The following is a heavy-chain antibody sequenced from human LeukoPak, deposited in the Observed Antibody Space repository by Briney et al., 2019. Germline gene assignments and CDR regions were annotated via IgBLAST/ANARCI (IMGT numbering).Heavy chain of an antibody. CDR3: ARDPLVGDTYAFDI. CDR2: IYYSGST. Sequence: SETLSLTCTVSGGSISSSSYYWGWIRQPPGKGLGWIGNIYYSGSTNYNPSLKSRVTISVDTSKNQFSLKLSSVTAADTAVYYCARDPLVGDTYAFDIWGQGTMVTVSS. D-gene: IGHD1-26*01. J-gene: IGHJ3*02. V-gene: IGHV4-39*07. CDR1: GGSISSSSYY.